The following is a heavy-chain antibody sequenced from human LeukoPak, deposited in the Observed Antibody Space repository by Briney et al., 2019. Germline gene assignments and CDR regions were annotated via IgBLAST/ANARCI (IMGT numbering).Heavy chain of an antibody. J-gene: IGHJ4*02. CDR2: INHSGST. Sequence: SETLSLTCAVYGGSFSGYYWSWIRQPPGKGLEWSGEINHSGSTNYNPSLKSRVTISVDTSKNQFSLKLSSVTAADTAVYYCARGVDFGCSSTSCHPLSQPHDYWGQGTLVTVSS. CDR3: ARGVDFGCSSTSCHPLSQPHDY. V-gene: IGHV4-34*01. CDR1: GGSFSGYY. D-gene: IGHD2-2*01.